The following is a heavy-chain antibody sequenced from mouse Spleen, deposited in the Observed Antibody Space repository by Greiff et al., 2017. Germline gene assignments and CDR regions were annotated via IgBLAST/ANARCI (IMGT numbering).Heavy chain of an antibody. CDR3: ARGIAYSPSLLTGAFAY. CDR2: IDPSDSET. D-gene: IGHD6-5*01. Sequence: QVQLQQPGAELVRPGSSVKLSCKASGYTFTSYWMHWVKQRPIQGLEWIGNIDPSDSETHYNQKFKDKATLTVDKSSSTAYMQLSSLTSEDSAVYYCARGIAYSPSLLTGAFAYWGQGTLVTVSA. J-gene: IGHJ3*01. V-gene: IGHV1-52*01. CDR1: GYTFTSYW.